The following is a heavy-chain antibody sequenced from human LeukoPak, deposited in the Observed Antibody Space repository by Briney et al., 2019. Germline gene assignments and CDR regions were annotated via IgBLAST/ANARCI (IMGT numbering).Heavy chain of an antibody. CDR3: ARAEDYYYYMDV. CDR1: GYTFTSYD. J-gene: IGHJ6*03. V-gene: IGHV1-8*03. CDR2: MNPNSGNT. Sequence: SVKVSCKASGYTFTSYDINWVRQATGQGLEWMGWMNPNSGNTGYAQKFQGRVTITRNTSISTAYMELSSLRSEDTAVYYCARAEDYYYYMDVWGKGTTVTVSS.